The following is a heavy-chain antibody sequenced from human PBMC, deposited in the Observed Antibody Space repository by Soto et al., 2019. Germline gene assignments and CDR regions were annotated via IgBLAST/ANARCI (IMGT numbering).Heavy chain of an antibody. D-gene: IGHD3-16*01. J-gene: IGHJ6*02. V-gene: IGHV4-59*08. CDR1: GGSISSYS. CDR3: ACLGGNGNSYYFYGMDV. CDR2: IFYSGST. Sequence: SETLSLTCTVSGGSISSYSWNWMRQPPGKGLEWIGHIFYSGSTNYNPSLKSRVSLSVDTSKNQFPLKLSSVTAADTAVYYCACLGGNGNSYYFYGMDVWGQGTTVTVSS.